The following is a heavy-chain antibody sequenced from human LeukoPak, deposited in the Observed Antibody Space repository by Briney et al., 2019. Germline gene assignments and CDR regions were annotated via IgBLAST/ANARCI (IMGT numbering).Heavy chain of an antibody. CDR2: VHLDGRT. CDR3: AREGGFYRPLDY. D-gene: IGHD3-3*01. J-gene: IGHJ4*02. V-gene: IGHV4-4*02. CDR1: GGSVINTNW. Sequence: SETLSLTCGVSGGSVINTNWWTWVRQPPGKGLEWIGEVHLDGRTNYSPSLESRLTMSVDVSENQVSLKLTSVTAADTAVYYCAREGGFYRPLDYSGQGTLVTVSS.